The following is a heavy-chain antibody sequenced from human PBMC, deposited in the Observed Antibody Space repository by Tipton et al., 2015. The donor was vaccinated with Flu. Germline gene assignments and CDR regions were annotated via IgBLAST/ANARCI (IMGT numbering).Heavy chain of an antibody. CDR3: ARGVRGPVSSGWYDDS. CDR1: DESITSYY. Sequence: LRLSCTVSDESITSYYWSWIRQPPGKGLEWIGYIYYTGSTYYNPSLKSRVTVSVDTSKNQFSLKLSSVTAADTAVYYCARGVRGPVSSGWYDDSWGQGTLVTVSS. J-gene: IGHJ4*02. CDR2: IYYTGST. V-gene: IGHV4-59*12. D-gene: IGHD6-19*01.